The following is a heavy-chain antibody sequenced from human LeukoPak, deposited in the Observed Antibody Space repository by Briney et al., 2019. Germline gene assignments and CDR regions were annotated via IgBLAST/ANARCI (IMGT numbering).Heavy chain of an antibody. CDR1: GYTFTSYY. J-gene: IGHJ3*02. CDR2: INTKSGGT. Sequence: ASVKVSCKASGYTFTSYYMHWVRQAPGQGLEWMGWINTKSGGTNYAQKLQGRVTITRDTSVSTAYMEMSKLRADDTAVHYCARNLWFRESSDALDMWGEETMLTVSS. D-gene: IGHD3-10*01. CDR3: ARNLWFRESSDALDM. V-gene: IGHV1-2*02.